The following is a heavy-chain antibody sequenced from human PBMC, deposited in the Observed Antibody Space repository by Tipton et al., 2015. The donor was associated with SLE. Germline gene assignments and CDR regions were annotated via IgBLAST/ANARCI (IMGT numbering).Heavy chain of an antibody. J-gene: IGHJ6*03. CDR3: ARDELAYYYYYMDV. CDR1: GGSISSYY. V-gene: IGHV4-59*12. CDR2: IYYSGST. D-gene: IGHD1-26*01. Sequence: TLSLTCTVSGGSISSYYWSWIRQPPGKGLEWIGYIYYSGSTNYNPSLKSRVTISVDTSKNQFSLKLSSVTAADTAVYYCARDELAYYYYYMDVWGKGTTVTVSS.